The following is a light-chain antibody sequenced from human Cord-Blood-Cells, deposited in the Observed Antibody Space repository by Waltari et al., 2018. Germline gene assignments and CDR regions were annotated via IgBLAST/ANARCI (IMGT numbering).Light chain of an antibody. CDR2: RNN. Sequence: QSVLTQPPSASGTPGQRVTISCSGSSSNIGSNYVYWYQQLPGTAPKLLIYRNNRRPSGVPDLFSGSKSGTSASLAISGLRSEDEADYYCAAWDDSLSGWVFGGGTKQTVL. CDR1: SSNIGSNY. CDR3: AAWDDSLSGWV. J-gene: IGLJ3*02. V-gene: IGLV1-47*01.